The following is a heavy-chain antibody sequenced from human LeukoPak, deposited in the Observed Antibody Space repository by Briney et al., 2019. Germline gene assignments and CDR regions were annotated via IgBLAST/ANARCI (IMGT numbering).Heavy chain of an antibody. D-gene: IGHD3-10*01. V-gene: IGHV1-18*01. Sequence: GASVKVSCKASGYTFTSYGISWMRQAPGQGLEWMGWISAYNGNTNYAQKLQGRVTMTTDTSTSTAYMELRSLRSDDTAVYYCARDLRITMVRGVENIDYWGQGTLVTVSS. CDR1: GYTFTSYG. CDR2: ISAYNGNT. CDR3: ARDLRITMVRGVENIDY. J-gene: IGHJ4*02.